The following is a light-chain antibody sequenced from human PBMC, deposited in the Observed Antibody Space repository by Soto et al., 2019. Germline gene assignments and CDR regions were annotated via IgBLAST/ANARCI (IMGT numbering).Light chain of an antibody. Sequence: QSVLTQPPSVSGAPGQRVTISCTGSSSNIGAGYDVHWYQQLPGTAPQLLIYGHSKRPSGVPDRFSGSKSGTSASLAITGLQAEDEAYYYCQSYDSSLSVVFGGGTKLTVL. J-gene: IGLJ2*01. CDR2: GHS. V-gene: IGLV1-40*01. CDR1: SSNIGAGYD. CDR3: QSYDSSLSVV.